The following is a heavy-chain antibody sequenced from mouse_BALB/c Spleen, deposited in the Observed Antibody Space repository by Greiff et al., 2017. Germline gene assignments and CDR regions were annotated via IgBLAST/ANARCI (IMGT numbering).Heavy chain of an antibody. CDR3: TREGIDGNYYFDY. J-gene: IGHJ2*01. Sequence: QVQLQQPGAELVRPGASVKLSCKASGYTFTSYWINWVKQRPGQGLEWIGNIYPSDSYTNYNQKFKDKATLTVDKSSSTAYMQLSSPTSEDSAVYYCTREGIDGNYYFDYWGQGTTLTVSS. D-gene: IGHD2-1*01. CDR1: GYTFTSYW. CDR2: IYPSDSYT. V-gene: IGHV1-69*02.